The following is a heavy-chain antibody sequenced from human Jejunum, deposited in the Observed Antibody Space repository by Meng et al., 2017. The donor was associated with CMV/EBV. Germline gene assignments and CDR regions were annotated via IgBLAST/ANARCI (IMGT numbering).Heavy chain of an antibody. CDR3: ARDYYYDRSYYFDY. CDR2: INPNTGGT. V-gene: IGHV1-2*04. J-gene: IGHJ4*02. D-gene: IGHD3-22*01. CDR1: GYTFTGYY. Sequence: QVQLVQSGAEVKKPGAPVKVSXKASGYTFTGYYIHWVRQAPGQGLEWMGWINPNTGGTKYAQKFQGWVTLTRDTSISTAYMELSRLRSDDTAVYYCARDYYYDRSYYFDYGGQGTLVTVSS.